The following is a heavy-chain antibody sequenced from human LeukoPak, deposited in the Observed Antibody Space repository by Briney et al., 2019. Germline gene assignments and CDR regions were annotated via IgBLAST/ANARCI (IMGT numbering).Heavy chain of an antibody. Sequence: ASVTISCKASGYTFTNYYMHWVRQAPGQGLELMGIINPTGGSSSYAQKFQGRVTMTRDTSTSTVYMELSSLRSEDTAVYFCARGPHDGSGWYEFWGQGTLVTVSS. D-gene: IGHD3-22*01. CDR1: GYTFTNYY. CDR3: ARGPHDGSGWYEF. CDR2: INPTGGSS. J-gene: IGHJ5*01. V-gene: IGHV1-46*01.